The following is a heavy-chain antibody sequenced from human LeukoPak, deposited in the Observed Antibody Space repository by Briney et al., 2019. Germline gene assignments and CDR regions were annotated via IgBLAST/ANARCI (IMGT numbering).Heavy chain of an antibody. Sequence: ASVKVSCKASGYTFTGYYMYWVRQAPGQGLEWMGWINPNRGGTNFVQKFQGRVTMTRNTSISTAYMELSSLRSEDTAVYYCARFDFWSDLYYGMDVWGQGTTVTVSS. D-gene: IGHD3-3*01. V-gene: IGHV1-2*02. CDR1: GYTFTGYY. J-gene: IGHJ6*02. CDR2: INPNRGGT. CDR3: ARFDFWSDLYYGMDV.